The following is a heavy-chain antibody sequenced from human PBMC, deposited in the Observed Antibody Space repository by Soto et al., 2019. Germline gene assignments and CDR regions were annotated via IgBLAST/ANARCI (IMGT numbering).Heavy chain of an antibody. Sequence: GVSLRLSCAAAGFTFSSYAMSWFRLTPGKRLEWVSSISGSGGTTYYADSVKGRFTISRDNSKNTLYLQVNSLRAEDTAEYYCARDGQYDLLTGQWAPFDYWGQGTLVTVSS. CDR3: ARDGQYDLLTGQWAPFDY. CDR2: ISGSGGTT. CDR1: GFTFSSYA. V-gene: IGHV3-23*01. D-gene: IGHD3-9*01. J-gene: IGHJ4*02.